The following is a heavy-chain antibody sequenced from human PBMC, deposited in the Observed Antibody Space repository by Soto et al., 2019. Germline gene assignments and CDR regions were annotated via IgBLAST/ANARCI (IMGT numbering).Heavy chain of an antibody. CDR1: GFTFSSYS. D-gene: IGHD6-6*01. V-gene: IGHV3-48*02. Sequence: EVQLVESGGGLVQPGGSLRLSCAASGFTFSSYSMNWVRQAPGKGLEWVSYISSSSSTIYYADSVKGRFTISRDNAKNSLYLQMNSLRDEDTAVYYCARDRYSSSPWYYYYYGMDVWGQGTTVTVSS. CDR2: ISSSSSTI. CDR3: ARDRYSSSPWYYYYYGMDV. J-gene: IGHJ6*02.